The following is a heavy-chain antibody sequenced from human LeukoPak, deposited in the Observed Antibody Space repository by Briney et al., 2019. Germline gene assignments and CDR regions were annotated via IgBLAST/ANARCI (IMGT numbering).Heavy chain of an antibody. Sequence: GGSLRLSCAASGFTFSSYWMSWVRQAPGKGLEWVANIKQDGSEKYYVDSVKGRFTISRDNAKNSLYLQMNSLRAEDTAVYYCARDETGEPLTNYDFWSGRYYYYMDVWGKGTTVTVSS. CDR3: ARDETGEPLTNYDFWSGRYYYYMDV. V-gene: IGHV3-7*01. J-gene: IGHJ6*03. D-gene: IGHD3-3*01. CDR1: GFTFSSYW. CDR2: IKQDGSEK.